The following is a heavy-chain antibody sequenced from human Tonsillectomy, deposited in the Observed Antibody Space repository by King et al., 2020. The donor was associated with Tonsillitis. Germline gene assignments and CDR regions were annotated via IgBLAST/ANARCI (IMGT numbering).Heavy chain of an antibody. CDR3: AKPIYDNDGYLAPRGAFDI. CDR2: ILYDGSDK. J-gene: IGHJ3*02. CDR1: GFTFSYYG. Sequence: QVQLVESGGGVVQPGRSLRLSCAASGFTFSYYGMHWVRQAPGKGLEWVALILYDGSDKYYVDSVKGRFTISRDNSKNTLYLQMNSLRAEDTAVYYCAKPIYDNDGYLAPRGAFDIWGQGTMVTVSS. V-gene: IGHV3-30*18. D-gene: IGHD3-22*01.